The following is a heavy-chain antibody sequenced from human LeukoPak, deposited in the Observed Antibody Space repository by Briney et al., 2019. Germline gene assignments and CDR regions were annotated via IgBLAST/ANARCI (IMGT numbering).Heavy chain of an antibody. CDR3: ARAKDFYSGMDL. V-gene: IGHV1-2*02. CDR1: AYTFTGYY. CDR2: INPNSGGT. J-gene: IGHJ6*02. Sequence: ASVKVSCKASAYTFTGYYLHWVRQAPGQGVQWMGWINPNSGGTNYGQDFQGRVTMTRDTSISTGYMELSRLTSDDTAVYYCARAKDFYSGMDLWGRGTTVTVSS.